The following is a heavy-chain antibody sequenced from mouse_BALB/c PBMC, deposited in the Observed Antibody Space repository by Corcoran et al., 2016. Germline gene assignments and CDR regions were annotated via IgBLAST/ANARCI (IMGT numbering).Heavy chain of an antibody. Sequence: QVQLQQSGAELAKPGASVKMSCKSSGYTFTSYRMHWVKQRPGQVLEWIGNIHPSTGYTEYNQKFKDKATMTADKSSSAAYMQLSSLTSEDSAVYYCSSRYDWYFDVWGAGTTVTVSS. CDR3: SSRYDWYFDV. J-gene: IGHJ1*01. CDR1: GYTFTSYR. V-gene: IGHV1-4*01. D-gene: IGHD2-14*01. CDR2: IHPSTGYT.